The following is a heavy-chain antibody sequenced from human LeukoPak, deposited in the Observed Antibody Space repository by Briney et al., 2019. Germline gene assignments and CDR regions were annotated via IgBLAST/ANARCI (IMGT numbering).Heavy chain of an antibody. Sequence: ASVKVSCKASGYTFTSNAMNWVRQAPGQGLEWMGWINTNTGNPTYAQGFTGRFVFSLDTSVSTAYLQISSLKAEDTAVYYCAREYDYYDSSGYYDPWGQGTLVTVSS. D-gene: IGHD3-22*01. V-gene: IGHV7-4-1*02. CDR1: GYTFTSNA. CDR2: INTNTGNP. CDR3: AREYDYYDSSGYYDP. J-gene: IGHJ5*02.